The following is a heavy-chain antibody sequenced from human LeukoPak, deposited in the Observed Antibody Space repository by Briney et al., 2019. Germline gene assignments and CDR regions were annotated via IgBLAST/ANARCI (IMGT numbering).Heavy chain of an antibody. CDR3: TIPNPYRDLLALDY. Sequence: ASVKVSCKVSGNTVSEVSMHWVRQPAGKGPEWMGGFDPEKGEIIYAQKFQGRLTLTDDTSTDTAYMELSSLRADDTAVYYCTIPNPYRDLLALDYWGQGTLVTVSS. J-gene: IGHJ4*02. CDR1: GNTVSEVS. V-gene: IGHV1-24*01. CDR2: FDPEKGEI. D-gene: IGHD4-17*01.